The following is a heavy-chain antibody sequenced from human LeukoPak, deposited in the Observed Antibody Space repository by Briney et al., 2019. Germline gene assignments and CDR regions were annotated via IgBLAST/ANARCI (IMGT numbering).Heavy chain of an antibody. D-gene: IGHD6-19*01. Sequence: SETLSLTCSVSGGSISLSYYYWGWIRQPPGKALEWIGSVYYSGTTSYNPSLKSRVTISVDMSKNHFSRRLSSVSAADTAMYYCARGTLYSGWSYYFDYWGQGSQVTVSS. CDR3: ARGTLYSGWSYYFDY. CDR1: GGSISLSYYY. V-gene: IGHV4-39*07. J-gene: IGHJ4*02. CDR2: VYYSGTT.